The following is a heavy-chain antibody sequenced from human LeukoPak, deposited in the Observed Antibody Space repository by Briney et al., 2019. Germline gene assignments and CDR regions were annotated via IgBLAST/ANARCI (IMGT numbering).Heavy chain of an antibody. J-gene: IGHJ5*02. D-gene: IGHD1-1*01. V-gene: IGHV4-34*01. CDR3: ARGPGTHRGFDP. CDR2: INHSGST. Sequence: SETLSLTCAVYGGSFSGYYWGWIRQPPGKGLEWIGEINHSGSTNYNPSLKSRVTISVDTSKNQFSLKLSSVTAADTAVYYCARGPGTHRGFDPWGQGTLVTVSS. CDR1: GGSFSGYY.